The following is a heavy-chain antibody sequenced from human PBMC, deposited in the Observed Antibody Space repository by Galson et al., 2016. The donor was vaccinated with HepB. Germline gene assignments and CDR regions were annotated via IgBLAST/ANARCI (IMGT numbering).Heavy chain of an antibody. J-gene: IGHJ4*02. Sequence: SLRLSCAASGFTFNNYGMHWVRQAPGKGLEWVAVISYDGRNKYYGDSVKGRFTISRDNSKNMLYLQMMSLRVEDMAVYYCVKDEYTYGMTYYFEHWGQGTRVTVSS. CDR1: GFTFNNYG. CDR2: ISYDGRNK. CDR3: VKDEYTYGMTYYFEH. D-gene: IGHD6-6*01. V-gene: IGHV3-30*18.